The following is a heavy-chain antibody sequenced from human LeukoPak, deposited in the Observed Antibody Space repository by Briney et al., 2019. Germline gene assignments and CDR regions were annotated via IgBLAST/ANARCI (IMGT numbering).Heavy chain of an antibody. J-gene: IGHJ3*02. CDR1: GFTFSSYA. V-gene: IGHV3-30-3*01. Sequence: GGSLRLSCAASGFTFSSYAMHWVRQAPGKGLEWVAVISYDGSNKYYADSVKGRFTISRDNSKNTLYLQMNSLRAEDTAVYYCARVVATMGDAFDIWGQGTMVTVSS. CDR2: ISYDGSNK. CDR3: ARVVATMGDAFDI. D-gene: IGHD5-12*01.